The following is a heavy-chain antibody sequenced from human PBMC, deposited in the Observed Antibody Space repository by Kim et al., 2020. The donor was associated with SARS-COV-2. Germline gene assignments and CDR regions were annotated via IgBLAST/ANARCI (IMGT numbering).Heavy chain of an antibody. CDR3: VKSVGGVQFDY. CDR1: GFTFSSYA. V-gene: IGHV3-64D*09. D-gene: IGHD1-26*01. J-gene: IGHJ4*02. Sequence: GGSLRLSCSASGFTFSSYAMHWVRQAPGKGLEYVSAISSNGGSTYYADSVKGRFTISRDNSKNTLYLQMSSLRAEDTAVYYCVKSVGGVQFDYWGQGTLVTVSS. CDR2: ISSNGGST.